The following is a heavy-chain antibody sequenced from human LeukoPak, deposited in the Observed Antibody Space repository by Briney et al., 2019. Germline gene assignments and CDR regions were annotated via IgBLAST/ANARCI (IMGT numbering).Heavy chain of an antibody. V-gene: IGHV3-48*03. D-gene: IGHD3-16*01. CDR1: GFTFSSYE. CDR2: ISSSGSTI. Sequence: GGSLRLSCAASGFTFSSYEMNWVRQVPGKGLEWVSYISSSGSTIYYADSVKGRFTISRDNAKNPLYLQMNSLRAEDTAVYYCARVGGLPALGAFDIWGQGTMVTVSS. J-gene: IGHJ3*02. CDR3: ARVGGLPALGAFDI.